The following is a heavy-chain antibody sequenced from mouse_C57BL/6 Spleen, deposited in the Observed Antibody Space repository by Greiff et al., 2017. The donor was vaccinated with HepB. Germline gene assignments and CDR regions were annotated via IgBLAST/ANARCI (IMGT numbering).Heavy chain of an antibody. D-gene: IGHD1-1*01. J-gene: IGHJ2*01. V-gene: IGHV1-69*01. CDR1: GYTFTSYW. CDR3: ANLRSRGYYFDY. Sequence: QVQLQQPGAELVMPGASVKLSCKASGYTFTSYWMHWVKQRPGQGLEWIGEIDPSDSYTNYNQKFKGKSTLTVDKSSSTAYMQLSSLTSEDSAVYYCANLRSRGYYFDYRGQGTTLTVSS. CDR2: IDPSDSYT.